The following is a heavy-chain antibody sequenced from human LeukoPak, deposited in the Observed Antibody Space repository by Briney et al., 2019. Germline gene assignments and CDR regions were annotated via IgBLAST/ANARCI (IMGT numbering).Heavy chain of an antibody. J-gene: IGHJ4*02. CDR2: SDTYNGKT. V-gene: IGHV1-18*01. CDR3: AKEPKIGNFDY. Sequence: ASVKVSCKACGYSFTSYGIGWVRQAPGQGLEWMGWSDTYNGKTHYAQNLQGRVTMTTDRYTTTAYMELRSLRADDTAVYYCAKEPKIGNFDYWGLGTLVIVSS. CDR1: GYSFTSYG.